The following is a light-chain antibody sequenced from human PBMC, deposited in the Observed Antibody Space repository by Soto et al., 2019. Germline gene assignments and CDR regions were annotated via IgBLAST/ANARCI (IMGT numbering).Light chain of an antibody. Sequence: QSALTQPASVSGSPGQSITISCTGTSSDVGGYNYVSWYQQHPGKAPKLMIYDVSNRPSGVSNRFSGSKSGNTASLTISGLQAEDEADYYCSSYTSSPRFGGGTKVTVL. CDR2: DVS. J-gene: IGLJ2*01. V-gene: IGLV2-14*01. CDR3: SSYTSSPR. CDR1: SSDVGGYNY.